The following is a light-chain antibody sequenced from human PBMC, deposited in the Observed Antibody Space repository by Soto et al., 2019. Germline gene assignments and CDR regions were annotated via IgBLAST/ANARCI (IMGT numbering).Light chain of an antibody. Sequence: QSVLTQPPSVSGAPGQRVTISCTGSGSSIGAGYDVHWYQQLPGTAPKLLIYANNDRPSGVPDRFSGSKSGTSASLAITGLQAEDEADYYCQSYDRSLSGLYVFGSGTQLTVL. V-gene: IGLV1-40*01. CDR3: QSYDRSLSGLYV. CDR2: ANN. J-gene: IGLJ1*01. CDR1: GSSIGAGYD.